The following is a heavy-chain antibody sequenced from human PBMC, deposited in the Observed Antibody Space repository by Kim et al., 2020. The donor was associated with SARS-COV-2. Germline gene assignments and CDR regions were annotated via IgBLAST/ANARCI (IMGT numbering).Heavy chain of an antibody. CDR1: GGTFSSYA. CDR3: ASNHYGDTYYYGLDV. D-gene: IGHD4-17*01. CDR2: IIPIFGTA. V-gene: IGHV1-69*13. Sequence: SVKVSCKASGGTFSSYAISWVRQAPGQGLEWMGGIIPIFGTANYAQKFQGRVTITADESTSTAYMELRSLRSEGTAAYYWASNHYGDTYYYGLDVLGQG. J-gene: IGHJ6*02.